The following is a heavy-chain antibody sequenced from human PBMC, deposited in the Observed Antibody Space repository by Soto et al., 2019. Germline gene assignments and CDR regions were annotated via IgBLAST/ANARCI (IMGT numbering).Heavy chain of an antibody. CDR2: IKQDGSEK. CDR1: GLNCGSHG. Sequence: PGGSQRLWWRAVGLNCGSHGMSWIRQAPGKGLEWVANIKQDGSEKYYVDSVKGRFTISRDNAKNSLYLQMNSLRAEDSAVYYCASHNGWYVEDAYWGQGALVTVSS. D-gene: IGHD6-19*01. CDR3: ASHNGWYVEDAY. J-gene: IGHJ4*02. V-gene: IGHV3-7*01.